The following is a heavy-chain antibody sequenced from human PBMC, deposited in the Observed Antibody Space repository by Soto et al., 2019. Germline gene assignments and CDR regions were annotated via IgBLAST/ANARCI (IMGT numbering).Heavy chain of an antibody. CDR1: GFTFSSYA. D-gene: IGHD3-10*01. V-gene: IGHV3-23*01. Sequence: EVQLLESGGGLVQPGGSLSLSCAASGFTFSSYAMSWVRQTPGKGLEWVAGISGSGGATYYADSVKCRLTISRDNSNNTLYLQTNSLRAEDTAVYYCAKDLGPPVRSHYPYWYFDVWGRGTLVTVSS. CDR3: AKDLGPPVRSHYPYWYFDV. CDR2: ISGSGGAT. J-gene: IGHJ2*01.